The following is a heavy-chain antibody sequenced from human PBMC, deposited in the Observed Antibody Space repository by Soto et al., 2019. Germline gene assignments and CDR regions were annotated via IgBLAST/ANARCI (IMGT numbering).Heavy chain of an antibody. D-gene: IGHD5-12*01. CDR3: ARDPDGYTPHFDY. V-gene: IGHV3-23*01. J-gene: IGHJ4*02. CDR1: GFTFSGYV. Sequence: LRLSCAASGFTFSGYVMNWVRQAPGKGLEWVSAISGSGGSTYYADSVKGRFTISRDNSKNTLYLQVNSLRAEDTAVYYCARDPDGYTPHFDYWGQGTLVTVSS. CDR2: ISGSGGST.